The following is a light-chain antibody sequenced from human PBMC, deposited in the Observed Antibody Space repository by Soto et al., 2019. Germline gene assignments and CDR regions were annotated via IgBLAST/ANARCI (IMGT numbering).Light chain of an antibody. CDR2: VNSDGSH. CDR1: SGHSSNT. J-gene: IGLJ3*02. CDR3: QAWGNGFRV. V-gene: IGLV4-69*01. Sequence: QLVLTQSPSASASLGASVKLTCTLSSGHSSNTIAWHQQQPQKGPRFLMNVNSDGSHSRGDGIPDRFSGSSSGAERYLSISSLQFEDEADYYCQAWGNGFRVFGGGTKLTVL.